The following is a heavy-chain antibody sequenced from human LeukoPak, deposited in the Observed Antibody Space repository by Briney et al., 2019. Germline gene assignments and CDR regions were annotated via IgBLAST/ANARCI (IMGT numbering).Heavy chain of an antibody. D-gene: IGHD2-15*01. Sequence: GGSLRLSCAASGFTFSSYGMHWVRQAPGKGLEWVAVIWYDGSNKYYADSVKGRFTISRDNSKNTLYLQMNGLRAEDTAVYYCARERQTPVVVVLNFDYWGQGTLVTVSS. J-gene: IGHJ4*02. CDR3: ARERQTPVVVVLNFDY. CDR1: GFTFSSYG. CDR2: IWYDGSNK. V-gene: IGHV3-33*01.